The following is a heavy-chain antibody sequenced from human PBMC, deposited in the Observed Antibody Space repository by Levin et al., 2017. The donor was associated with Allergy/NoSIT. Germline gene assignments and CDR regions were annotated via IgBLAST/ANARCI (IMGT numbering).Heavy chain of an antibody. CDR3: ARVGGATNSDAFDI. V-gene: IGHV1-18*01. CDR2: ISPYNGNT. CDR1: GYTFTTYG. J-gene: IGHJ3*02. D-gene: IGHD1-26*01. Sequence: GESLKISCKASGYTFTTYGISWVRQAPGQGLEWMGWISPYNGNTNYAQNLQGRVTMTTDTSTTTAYMELRSLKSDDTALYYCARVGGATNSDAFDIWGQGTMVTVSS.